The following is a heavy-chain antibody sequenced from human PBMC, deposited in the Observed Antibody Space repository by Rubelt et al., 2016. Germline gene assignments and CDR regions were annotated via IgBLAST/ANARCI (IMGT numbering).Heavy chain of an antibody. J-gene: IGHJ4*02. CDR3: ARHAFIVTTGSFWDY. CDR1: GGSFSGYY. Sequence: VQLQQWGAGLLKPSETLSLTCAVYGGSFSGYYWGWIRQPPGKGLEWIGSIDYSGSTYSNPSLRSRVTMSVDTSKNQFSLKLSSVTAADTAVYYCARHAFIVTTGSFWDYWGQGTLITVSS. V-gene: IGHV4-34*01. D-gene: IGHD4-17*01. CDR2: IDYSGST.